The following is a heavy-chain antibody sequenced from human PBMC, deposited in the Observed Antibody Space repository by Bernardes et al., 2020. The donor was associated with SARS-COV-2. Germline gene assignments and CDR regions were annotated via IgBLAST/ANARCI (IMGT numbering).Heavy chain of an antibody. D-gene: IGHD6-19*01. CDR3: ARDFGGAWYVYGMDV. V-gene: IGHV3-30-3*01. Sequence: GGSLRLSCAASGFTFSSYAIHWVRQAPGRGLEWVALISYDGSNKYYPDSMKGRFTVSRDNSENMVFLQMNSLRAEDTAVYYCARDFGGAWYVYGMDVWGQGTTVTVSS. CDR2: ISYDGSNK. CDR1: GFTFSSYA. J-gene: IGHJ6*02.